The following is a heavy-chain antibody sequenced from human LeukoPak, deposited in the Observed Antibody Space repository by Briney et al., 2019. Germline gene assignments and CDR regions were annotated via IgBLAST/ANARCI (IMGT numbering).Heavy chain of an antibody. Sequence: ASVKVSCKASGYTFTSYGISWVRQAPGQGLEWMGWISAYNGNTNYAQKLQGRVTMTTDTSTSTAYMELRSLRSDDTAVYYCARGGGGYCSSTGCYSPFDYWGQGALVTVSS. CDR3: ARGGGGYCSSTGCYSPFDY. CDR1: GYTFTSYG. CDR2: ISAYNGNT. J-gene: IGHJ4*02. V-gene: IGHV1-18*01. D-gene: IGHD2-2*01.